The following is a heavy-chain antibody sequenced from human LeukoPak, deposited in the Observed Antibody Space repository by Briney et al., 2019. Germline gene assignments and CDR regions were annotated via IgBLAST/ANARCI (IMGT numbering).Heavy chain of an antibody. CDR1: GFTSSSYG. D-gene: IGHD3-22*01. J-gene: IGHJ4*02. CDR3: AKDSHITMILVAEWGFDY. V-gene: IGHV3-23*01. Sequence: GGSLRLSCAASGFTSSSYGMSWVRQAPGKGLEWVSAISGSGGSTYYADSVKGRFTISRDNSKNTLYLQMNSLRAEDTAVYYCAKDSHITMILVAEWGFDYWGQGTLVTVSS. CDR2: ISGSGGST.